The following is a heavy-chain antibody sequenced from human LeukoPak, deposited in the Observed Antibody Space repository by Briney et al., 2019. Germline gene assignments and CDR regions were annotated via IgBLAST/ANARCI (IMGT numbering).Heavy chain of an antibody. J-gene: IGHJ4*02. D-gene: IGHD3-3*01. CDR2: IYSGGST. CDR3: VRDMYDFWSGPFYY. V-gene: IGHV3-53*01. Sequence: GGSLRLSCAASGFTVSSNYMSWVRQAPGKGLEWVSVIYSGGSTYYADSVKGRFTISRDNSKNTLYLQMNSLRAEDTAVYYCVRDMYDFWSGPFYYWGQGTLVTVSS. CDR1: GFTVSSNY.